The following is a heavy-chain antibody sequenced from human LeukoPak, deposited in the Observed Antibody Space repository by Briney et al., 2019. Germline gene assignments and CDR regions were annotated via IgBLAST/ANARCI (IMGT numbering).Heavy chain of an antibody. CDR2: IIPFFGTA. CDR3: ALLDTGLVPIAEYFQH. Sequence: SVKVSCKASGGTSSSYAINWVRQAPGQGLEWMGGIIPFFGTAKYAQKFQGRVTITADESTSTAYMELSSLRSEDTAVYYCALLDTGLVPIAEYFQHWGQGTLVTVSS. CDR1: GGTSSSYA. J-gene: IGHJ1*01. D-gene: IGHD5-18*01. V-gene: IGHV1-69*13.